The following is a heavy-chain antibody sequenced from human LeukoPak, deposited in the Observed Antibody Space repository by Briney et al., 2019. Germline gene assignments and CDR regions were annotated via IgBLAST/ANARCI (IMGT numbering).Heavy chain of an antibody. J-gene: IGHJ5*02. CDR2: IYPGDSDT. CDR3: ARGLYGDYVSTYNLFDP. V-gene: IGHV5-51*01. D-gene: IGHD4-17*01. CDR1: GYSFTSYW. Sequence: GESLKISCKGSGYSFTSYWIGWVRQMPGKGLEWMGIIYPGDSDTRCSPSFQGQVTISADKSISTAYLQWSSLKASDTAMYYCARGLYGDYVSTYNLFDPWGQGTLVTVSS.